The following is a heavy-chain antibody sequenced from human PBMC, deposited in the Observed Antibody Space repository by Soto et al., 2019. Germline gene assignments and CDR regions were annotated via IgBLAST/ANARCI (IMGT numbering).Heavy chain of an antibody. CDR1: CGSVSSGSYS. J-gene: IGHJ6*04. D-gene: IGHD3-22*01. CDR2: IYYSGST. Sequence: SETLSLTCTVSCGSVSSGSYSWSWIRQPPGKGLEWIGYIYYSGSTNYNPSLKSRVTISVDTSKNQFSLKLSSVTAADTAVYYCARDSYDSSGYPALDGMDVSGKGISVAVS. CDR3: ARDSYDSSGYPALDGMDV. V-gene: IGHV4-61*01.